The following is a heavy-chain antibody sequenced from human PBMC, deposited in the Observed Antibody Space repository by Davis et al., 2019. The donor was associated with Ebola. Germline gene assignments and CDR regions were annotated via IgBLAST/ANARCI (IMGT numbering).Heavy chain of an antibody. CDR2: ISSSSSTI. CDR3: ARAGVNSYDSSGYYYDY. Sequence: PGGSLRLSCAASGFTFTRYSMNWVRQAPGKGLEWVSYISSSSSTIYYADSVKGRFTISRDNAKNSLYLQMNSLGDEDTAVYSCARAGVNSYDSSGYYYDYWGQGTLVTVSS. V-gene: IGHV3-48*02. J-gene: IGHJ4*02. CDR1: GFTFTRYS. D-gene: IGHD3-22*01.